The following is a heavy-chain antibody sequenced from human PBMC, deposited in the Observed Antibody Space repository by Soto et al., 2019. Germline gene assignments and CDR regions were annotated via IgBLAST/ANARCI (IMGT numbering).Heavy chain of an antibody. J-gene: IGHJ4*02. D-gene: IGHD5-18*01. CDR2: IHNNGTT. V-gene: IGHV4-61*01. CDR1: GGSVNTDNYY. Sequence: PSETLSLTCIVSGGSVNTDNYYWAWVRQPPGKGLEWIGNIHNNGTTNYNPSLQNRVTLSIDTSKNQYSLQLTSVTAADAALYYCARDIRGFSRALDYWGRGTPVTVSS. CDR3: ARDIRGFSRALDY.